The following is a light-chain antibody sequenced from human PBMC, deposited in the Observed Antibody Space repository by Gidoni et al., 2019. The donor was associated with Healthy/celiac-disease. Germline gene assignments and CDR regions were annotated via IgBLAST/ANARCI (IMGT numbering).Light chain of an antibody. CDR2: DAS. J-gene: IGKJ1*01. Sequence: EIVLTQSPATLSLSPGERATLSCRASQRVSSYLAWYQQKPGQAPRLLIYDASNRATGIPARFSGSESGTDFTLTISSLEPEDFAVYYCQQRSNWRATYGQGTKVEIK. V-gene: IGKV3-11*01. CDR3: QQRSNWRAT. CDR1: QRVSSY.